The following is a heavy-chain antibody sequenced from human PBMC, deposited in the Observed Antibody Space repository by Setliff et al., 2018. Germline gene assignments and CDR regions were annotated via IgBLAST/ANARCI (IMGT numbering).Heavy chain of an antibody. D-gene: IGHD6-19*01. CDR2: INPRTGVT. J-gene: IGHJ4*02. CDR1: GYTFTGHY. V-gene: IGHV1-2*02. Sequence: ASVKVSCKASGYTFTGHYIHWVRQAPGQGLVWMGWINPRTGVTNSAQKFQGRVTLTRDTSTSTAYMELTGLRSDDTAVYYCARTPPNRGLSNGWYVDYWGQGALVTVSS. CDR3: ARTPPNRGLSNGWYVDY.